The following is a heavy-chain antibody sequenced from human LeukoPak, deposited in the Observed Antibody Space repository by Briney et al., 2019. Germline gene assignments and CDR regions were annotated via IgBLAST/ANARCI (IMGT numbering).Heavy chain of an antibody. CDR2: FDPEDGET. CDR3: ATNHYYYYYMDV. V-gene: IGHV1-24*01. CDR1: GYTLTELS. J-gene: IGHJ6*03. Sequence: ASVKVSCKVSGYTLTELSMHWVRQAPGKGLEGMGGFDPEDGETIYAQKFQGRVTMTEDTSTDTAYMELSSLRSEDTAVYYCATNHYYYYYMDVWGKGTTVTVSS.